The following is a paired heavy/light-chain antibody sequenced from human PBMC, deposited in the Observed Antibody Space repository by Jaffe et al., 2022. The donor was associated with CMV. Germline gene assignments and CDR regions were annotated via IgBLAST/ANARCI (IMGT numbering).Light chain of an antibody. CDR2: DAS. CDR3: QQYGNSPWT. V-gene: IGKV3-20*01. Sequence: EIVLTQSPGTLSLSPGEGATLSCRASQSVTSSYFAWYQQKPGQAPRLLIYDASRRATAIPDRFSGSGSGTDFTLTISRLEPEDFAVYYCQQYGNSPWTFGQGTKVEIK. CDR1: QSVTSSY. J-gene: IGKJ1*01.
Heavy chain of an antibody. CDR3: ARDNGGYWEY. J-gene: IGHJ4*02. V-gene: IGHV4-31*03. D-gene: IGHD2-21*02. CDR2: IYYNGDT. Sequence: QVQLQESGPGLVKPPQTLSLTCNVSGGSISISGYYWSWIRQLPGSGLEWIGYIYYNGDTYYNPSLRSRVAISIDTSTNHFSLNLTSVTAADTAVYYCARDNGGYWEYWGQGALVTVSS. CDR1: GGSISISGYY.